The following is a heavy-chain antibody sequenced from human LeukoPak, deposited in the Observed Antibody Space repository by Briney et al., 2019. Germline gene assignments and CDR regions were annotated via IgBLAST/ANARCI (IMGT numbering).Heavy chain of an antibody. J-gene: IGHJ4*02. CDR2: ISHHGSNE. V-gene: IGHV3-30*14. CDR1: GFTFSTYP. D-gene: IGHD3-9*01. CDR3: ARVHDTTGYYHNLDS. Sequence: GGSLRLSCEASGFTFSTYPMHWVRQTPDKGLEWVAMISHHGSNEYYADSVKGRFTISRDNSKNTLYLQMNNPRVEDTAIYYCARVHDTTGYYHNLDSWGQGTLVTVYS.